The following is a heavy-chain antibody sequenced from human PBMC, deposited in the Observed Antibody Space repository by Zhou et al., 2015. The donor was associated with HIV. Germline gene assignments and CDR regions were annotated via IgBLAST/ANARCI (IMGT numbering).Heavy chain of an antibody. CDR3: ARDFPRRLVPASYYYYMDV. CDR2: IIPIFGTA. D-gene: IGHD2-2*01. V-gene: IGHV1-69*01. J-gene: IGHJ6*03. CDR1: GGTFSSYA. Sequence: QVQLVQSGAEVKKPGSSVKVSCKASGGTFSSYAISWVRQAPGQGLEWMGGIIPIFGTANYAQKFQGRVTITADESTSTAYMELSSLRSEDTAVYYCARDFPRRLVPASYYYYMDVWGKGTTVTVSS.